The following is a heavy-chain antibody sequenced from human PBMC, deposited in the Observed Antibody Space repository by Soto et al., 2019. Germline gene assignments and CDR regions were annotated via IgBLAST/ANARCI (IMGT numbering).Heavy chain of an antibody. J-gene: IGHJ4*02. CDR1: GGSIISYY. CDR3: AREGTATVTARPFDY. V-gene: IGHV4-59*01. Sequence: PSETLSLTCTVSGGSIISYYWSWIRQPPGKGLEWIGYIYYSGSTNYNPSLKSRVTISVDTSKNQFSLKLSSVTAADTAVYYCAREGTATVTARPFDYWGQGTLVXVSS. CDR2: IYYSGST. D-gene: IGHD4-4*01.